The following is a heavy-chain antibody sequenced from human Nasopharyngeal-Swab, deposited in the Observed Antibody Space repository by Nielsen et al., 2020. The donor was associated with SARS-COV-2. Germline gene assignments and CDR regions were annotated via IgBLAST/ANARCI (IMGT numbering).Heavy chain of an antibody. CDR3: ARGRGYCSGANCFSPFYYYGLDV. CDR2: IHNSVST. Sequence: WIRQPPGKGLEWIGYIHNSVSTKYNPSVKSRVSISVETSKNQFSLTLSSVTAADTAMYYRARGRGYCSGANCFSPFYYYGLDVWGQGTTVTVSS. D-gene: IGHD2-15*01. J-gene: IGHJ6*02. V-gene: IGHV4-59*01.